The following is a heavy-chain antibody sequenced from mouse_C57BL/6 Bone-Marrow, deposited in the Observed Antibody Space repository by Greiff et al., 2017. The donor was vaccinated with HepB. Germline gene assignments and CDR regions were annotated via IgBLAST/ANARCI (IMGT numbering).Heavy chain of an antibody. CDR2: IYPGSGST. CDR3: ARSGSHFDY. Sequence: QVQLQQPGAELVKPGASVKLSCKASGYTFTSYWMQWVKQRPGQGLEWIGDIYPGSGSTNYNEKFKSKATLTVDTSSSTAYMQLSSLTSEDSAVYYCARSGSHFDYWGQGTTLTVSS. CDR1: GYTFTSYW. J-gene: IGHJ2*01. D-gene: IGHD3-1*01. V-gene: IGHV1-55*01.